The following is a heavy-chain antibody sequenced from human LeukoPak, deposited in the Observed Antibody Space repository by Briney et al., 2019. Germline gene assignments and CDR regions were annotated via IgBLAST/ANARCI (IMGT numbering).Heavy chain of an antibody. D-gene: IGHD2-2*01. CDR2: IYPGDSDT. V-gene: IGHV5-51*01. CDR3: ARGIGYCSSTSCPYDY. Sequence: GESLKISCKGSGYSFTSYWIGWVRQMPGKGLEWMGIIYPGDSDTRYSPSFQGQVTISADESISTAYLQWSSLKASDTAMYYCARGIGYCSSTSCPYDYWGQGTLVTVSS. J-gene: IGHJ4*02. CDR1: GYSFTSYW.